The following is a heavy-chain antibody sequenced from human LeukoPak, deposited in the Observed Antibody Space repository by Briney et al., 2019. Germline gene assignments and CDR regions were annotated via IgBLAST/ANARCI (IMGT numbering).Heavy chain of an antibody. V-gene: IGHV4-59*01. CDR3: ARSVYGRGYCYYYMDV. D-gene: IGHD3-10*01. CDR1: GGSISSYY. Sequence: SETLSLTCTVSGGSISSYYWSWIRQPPGKGLEWIGYIYYSGSTNYNPSLKSRVTISVDTSKNQFSLKLSSVTAADTAVYYCARSVYGRGYCYYYMDVWGKGTTVTVSS. CDR2: IYYSGST. J-gene: IGHJ6*03.